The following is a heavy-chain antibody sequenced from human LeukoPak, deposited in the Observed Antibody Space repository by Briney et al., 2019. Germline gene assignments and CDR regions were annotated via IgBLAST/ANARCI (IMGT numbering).Heavy chain of an antibody. V-gene: IGHV3-23*01. CDR2: INGSGGTT. CDR3: AKNGDRGAYCSGGSCYPYYYYSMDV. CDR1: GFTFSSYA. J-gene: IGHJ6*03. D-gene: IGHD2-15*01. Sequence: PGGSLRLSCAVSGFTFSSYAMSWVRQAPGKGPEWVSDINGSGGTTYYADSVKGRFTISRDNSKNTLFLQLNSLRAEDTAIYYCAKNGDRGAYCSGGSCYPYYYYSMDVWGKGTTVTISS.